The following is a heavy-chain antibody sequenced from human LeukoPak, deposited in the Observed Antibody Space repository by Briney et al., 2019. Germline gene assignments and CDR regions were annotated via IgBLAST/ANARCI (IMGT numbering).Heavy chain of an antibody. J-gene: IGHJ6*03. D-gene: IGHD3-10*01. CDR3: AKGTATYYYGSGSSDYYYMDV. CDR2: IRYDGSNK. V-gene: IGHV3-30*02. Sequence: GGSLRLSCAASGFTFSSYGMHWVRQAPGKGLEWVAFIRYDGSNKYYAVSVKGRLTISRDNSKNTLYLQMNSLRAEDTAVYYCAKGTATYYYGSGSSDYYYMDVWGKGTTVTVSS. CDR1: GFTFSSYG.